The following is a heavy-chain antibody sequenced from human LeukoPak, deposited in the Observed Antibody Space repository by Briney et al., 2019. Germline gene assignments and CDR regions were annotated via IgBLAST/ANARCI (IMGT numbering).Heavy chain of an antibody. Sequence: SETLSLTCTVSGGSISSYYWSWIRQPPGKGLEWIGYIYYSGSTNYNPSLKSRVTISVDTSKNQFSLKLSSVTAADTAVYYCARGDSSWYFNWFDPWGQGTLVTVSS. D-gene: IGHD6-13*01. CDR1: GGSISSYY. J-gene: IGHJ5*02. V-gene: IGHV4-59*12. CDR3: ARGDSSWYFNWFDP. CDR2: IYYSGST.